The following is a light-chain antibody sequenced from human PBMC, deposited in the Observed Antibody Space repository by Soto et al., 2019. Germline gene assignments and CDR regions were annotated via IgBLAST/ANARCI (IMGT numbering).Light chain of an antibody. J-gene: IGKJ1*01. CDR2: GAS. CDR1: QSVRSN. V-gene: IGKV3-15*01. Sequence: EIEMTQSPSTLSASPGERVTISCRASQSVRSNLAWYQQKPGKAPRLLIYGASTRATGIPARFSGSGSETEFTLISSILQYEYFAVYYRQHYNYWWTFGQGTKVEIK. CDR3: QHYNYWWT.